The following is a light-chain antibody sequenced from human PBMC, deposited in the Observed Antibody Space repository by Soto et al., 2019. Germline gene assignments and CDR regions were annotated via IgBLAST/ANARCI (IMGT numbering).Light chain of an antibody. V-gene: IGKV1-5*01. CDR2: DAS. Sequence: DIQMTQSPSPLSASVGDRVTITCRASQSISSWLAWYQQKPGKAPKLLIYDASSLESGVPSRFSGSGSGTEFTLTISSLQPDDFATYYCQQYNSYWTFGQGTK. CDR3: QQYNSYWT. CDR1: QSISSW. J-gene: IGKJ1*01.